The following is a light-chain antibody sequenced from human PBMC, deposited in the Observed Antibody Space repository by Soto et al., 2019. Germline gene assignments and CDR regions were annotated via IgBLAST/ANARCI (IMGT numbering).Light chain of an antibody. CDR1: QAISNY. J-gene: IGKJ1*01. CDR2: AAS. CDR3: QQYGSSGT. V-gene: IGKV1-9*01. Sequence: DIQLTQSPSSLSASVGDRVTIACRASQAISNYVAWYQQKPGKAPKLLIYAASTLQSGVPSRFSGSGSGTDFTLTISRLEPEDFAVYYCQQYGSSGTFGQGTKVDI.